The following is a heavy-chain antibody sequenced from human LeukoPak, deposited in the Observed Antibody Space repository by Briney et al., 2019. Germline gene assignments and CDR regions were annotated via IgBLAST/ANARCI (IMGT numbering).Heavy chain of an antibody. CDR3: AKTYYDILTGYGGPYYMDV. Sequence: PSETLSLTCTVSGGSISSSTYYWGWVRQPPGKGLKWIGSLFYSGSTYYNPSLKSRVTISVDTSKNQFSLKLSSVTAADTAVYYCAKTYYDILTGYGGPYYMDVWGKGTTVTVSS. J-gene: IGHJ6*03. CDR2: LFYSGST. D-gene: IGHD3-9*01. CDR1: GGSISSSTYY. V-gene: IGHV4-39*07.